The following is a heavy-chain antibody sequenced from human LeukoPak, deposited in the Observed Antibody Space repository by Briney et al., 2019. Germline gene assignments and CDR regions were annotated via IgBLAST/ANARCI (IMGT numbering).Heavy chain of an antibody. CDR1: GITLSNYG. Sequence: GSLRLSCAVSGITLSNYGMSWVRQAPGKGLEWVAGISDSGGRTNYADSVKGRFTISRDNPKNTLYLQMNSLRAEDTAVYYCAGTSSSSWYDGYYYGMDVWGQGTTVTVSS. V-gene: IGHV3-23*01. J-gene: IGHJ6*02. CDR3: AGTSSSSWYDGYYYGMDV. CDR2: ISDSGGRT. D-gene: IGHD6-13*01.